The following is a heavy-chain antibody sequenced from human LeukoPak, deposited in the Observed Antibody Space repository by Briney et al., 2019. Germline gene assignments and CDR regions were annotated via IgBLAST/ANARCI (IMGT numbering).Heavy chain of an antibody. D-gene: IGHD2-21*02. CDR2: IRYDGSNK. CDR1: GFTFSSYG. Sequence: GGSLRLSCAASGFTFSSYGMHWVRQAPGKGLEWVAFIRYDGSNKYYADSVKGRFTISRDNSKNTLYLQMNSLRAEDTAVYYCAKDLKTASGAFDIWGQGTMVTVFS. CDR3: AKDLKTASGAFDI. V-gene: IGHV3-30*02. J-gene: IGHJ3*02.